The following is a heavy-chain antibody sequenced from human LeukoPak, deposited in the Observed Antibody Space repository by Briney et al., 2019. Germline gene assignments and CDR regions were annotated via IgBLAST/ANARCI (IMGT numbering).Heavy chain of an antibody. CDR1: GFTFSSYA. V-gene: IGHV3-30*01. CDR3: ARDIKSWSYYSYYYMDV. Sequence: GGSLRLSCAASGFTFSSYAMHWVRQAPGKGLEWVAVISYDGSNKYYADSVKGRFTISRDNSKNTLFLQMNSLRVEDTAVYYCARDIKSWSYYSYYYMDVWGKGTTVTVSS. D-gene: IGHD1-26*01. J-gene: IGHJ6*03. CDR2: ISYDGSNK.